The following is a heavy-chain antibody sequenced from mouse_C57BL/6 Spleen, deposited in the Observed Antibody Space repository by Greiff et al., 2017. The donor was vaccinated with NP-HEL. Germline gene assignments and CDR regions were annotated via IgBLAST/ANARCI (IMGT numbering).Heavy chain of an antibody. Sequence: EVQLVESGGGLVKPGGSLKLSCAASGFTFSDYGMHWVRQAPEKGLEWVAYISSGSSTIYYADTVKGRFTISRDNAKNTLFLQMTSLRSEDTAMYYCASPNWERGGYYAMDYWGQGTSVTVSS. J-gene: IGHJ4*01. V-gene: IGHV5-17*01. D-gene: IGHD4-1*01. CDR2: ISSGSSTI. CDR1: GFTFSDYG. CDR3: ASPNWERGGYYAMDY.